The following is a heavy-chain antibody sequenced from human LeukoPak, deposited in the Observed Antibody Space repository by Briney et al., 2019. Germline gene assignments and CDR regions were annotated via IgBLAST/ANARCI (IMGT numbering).Heavy chain of an antibody. Sequence: GGSLRLSCAASGFTFSSYGMHWVRQAPGKGLEWVAFIRYDGSNKYYADSVKGRFTISRDNSKNTLYLQMNSLRAEDTAVYYCAKADSSLPYYDSSGSSDWGQGTLVTVSS. J-gene: IGHJ4*02. CDR1: GFTFSSYG. V-gene: IGHV3-30*02. CDR3: AKADSSLPYYDSSGSSD. CDR2: IRYDGSNK. D-gene: IGHD3-22*01.